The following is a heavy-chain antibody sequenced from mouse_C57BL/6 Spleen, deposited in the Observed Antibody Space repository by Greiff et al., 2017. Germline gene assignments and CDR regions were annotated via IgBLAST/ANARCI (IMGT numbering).Heavy chain of an antibody. V-gene: IGHV14-2*01. Sequence: EVQLQQSGAELVKPGASVKLSCTASGFNINDYYMHWVKQRTEQGLEWIGRIDPEDGETKYAPKFKGKATITADTSSNTAYLQLSSLTSEDTAVYYCAGSRSSYWYFDVWGTGTTVTVSS. CDR2: IDPEDGET. J-gene: IGHJ1*03. CDR1: GFNINDYY. D-gene: IGHD1-1*01. CDR3: AGSRSSYWYFDV.